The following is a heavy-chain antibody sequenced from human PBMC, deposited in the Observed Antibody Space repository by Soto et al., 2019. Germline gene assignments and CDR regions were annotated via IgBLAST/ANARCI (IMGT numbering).Heavy chain of an antibody. D-gene: IGHD3-16*01. CDR3: ARDSGVGEGPSYYYFHLDV. Sequence: SETLSLTCTVSGGSISSGGYFWSWIRQHPGKGLEWIGYIYNSGSTYSNPSLKSRVSISKDTSKNQFSLKLSSVTAADTAVYYCARDSGVGEGPSYYYFHLDVWGKGTTVTVSS. V-gene: IGHV4-31*03. CDR2: IYNSGST. J-gene: IGHJ6*03. CDR1: GGSISSGGYF.